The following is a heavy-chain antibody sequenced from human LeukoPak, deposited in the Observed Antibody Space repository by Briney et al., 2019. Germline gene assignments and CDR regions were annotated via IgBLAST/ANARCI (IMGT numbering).Heavy chain of an antibody. CDR1: GGSISSYY. Sequence: PSETLSLTCTVSGGSISSYYWSWIRQPPGKGLEWIGYIYYSGSTNNNPSLKSRLTISVDTSKNQFSLKLSSVTAADTAVYYCARDVYCGGDCSYFDYWGQGTLVTVSS. V-gene: IGHV4-59*01. D-gene: IGHD2-21*02. CDR3: ARDVYCGGDCSYFDY. CDR2: IYYSGST. J-gene: IGHJ4*02.